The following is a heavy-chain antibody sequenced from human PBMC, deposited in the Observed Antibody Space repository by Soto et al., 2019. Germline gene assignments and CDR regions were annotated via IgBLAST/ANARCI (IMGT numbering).Heavy chain of an antibody. CDR3: ARGTHRYGDHFDY. CDR2: INHSGST. V-gene: IGHV4-34*01. CDR1: GGSFSGYY. J-gene: IGHJ4*02. Sequence: SETLSFTCAVYGGSFSGYYWSWIRQPPGKGLEWIGEINHSGSTNYNPSLKSRVTISVDTSKNQFSLKLSSVTAADTAVYYCARGTHRYGDHFDYWGQGTLVTVSS. D-gene: IGHD4-17*01.